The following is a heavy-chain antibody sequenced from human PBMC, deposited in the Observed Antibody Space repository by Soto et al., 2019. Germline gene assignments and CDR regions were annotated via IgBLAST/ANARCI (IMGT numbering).Heavy chain of an antibody. Sequence: PGGSLRLSCAASGITFSTYAISWGRRAPGKGLEWVSTIGSNGADKQYADFVKGRFTVSRDSSKSTLSLQMNSLRAEDTAVYYCAADYLRHNSLNGYYYSYGMDVWGQGTTVIFSS. D-gene: IGHD4-17*01. V-gene: IGHV3-23*01. CDR2: IGSNGADK. J-gene: IGHJ6*02. CDR1: GITFSTYA. CDR3: AADYLRHNSLNGYYYSYGMDV.